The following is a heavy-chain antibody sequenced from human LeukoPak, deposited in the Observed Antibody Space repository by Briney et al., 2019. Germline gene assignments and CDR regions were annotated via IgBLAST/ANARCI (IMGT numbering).Heavy chain of an antibody. J-gene: IGHJ4*02. V-gene: IGHV3-21*04. CDR1: RFTFSSYA. CDR3: AKDMGGQWLAPVFDY. CDR2: VSSTSGYI. D-gene: IGHD6-19*01. Sequence: PGGSLRLSCAASRFTFSSYAMNWVRQAPGEGLEWVSSVSSTSGYIYYADSVKGRFTISRDNAKNSLYLQMNSLRAEDTALYYCAKDMGGQWLAPVFDYWGQGTLVTVSS.